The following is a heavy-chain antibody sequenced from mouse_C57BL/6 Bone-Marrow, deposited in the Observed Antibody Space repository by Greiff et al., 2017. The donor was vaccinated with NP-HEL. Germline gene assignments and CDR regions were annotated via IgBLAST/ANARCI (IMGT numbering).Heavy chain of an antibody. CDR1: GYTFTSYW. D-gene: IGHD2-2*01. CDR2: IDPSDSET. V-gene: IGHV1-52*01. J-gene: IGHJ3*01. Sequence: QVQLQQPGAELVRPGSSVKLSCKASGYTFTSYWMHWVKQRPIQGLEWIGNIDPSDSETHSNQKFKDKATLTVDKSSSTAYMQLSSQTSEDSAVYYCAREGMVTEFAYWGQGTLVTVSA. CDR3: AREGMVTEFAY.